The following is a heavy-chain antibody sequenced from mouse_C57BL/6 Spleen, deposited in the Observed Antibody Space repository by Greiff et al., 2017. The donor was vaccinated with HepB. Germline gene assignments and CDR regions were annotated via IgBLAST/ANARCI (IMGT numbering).Heavy chain of an antibody. Sequence: EVKVVESGAELVKPGASVKLSCTASGFNIKDYYMHWVKQRTEQGLEWIGRIDPEDGETKYAPKFQGKATITADTSSNTAYLQLSSLTSEDTAVYYCASVLPPVRFDVWGTGTTVTVSS. CDR1: GFNIKDYY. J-gene: IGHJ1*03. CDR3: ASVLPPVRFDV. V-gene: IGHV14-2*01. CDR2: IDPEDGET. D-gene: IGHD2-1*01.